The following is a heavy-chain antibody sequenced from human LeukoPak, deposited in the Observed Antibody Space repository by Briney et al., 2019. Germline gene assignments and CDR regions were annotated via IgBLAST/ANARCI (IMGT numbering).Heavy chain of an antibody. D-gene: IGHD4-17*01. CDR2: IKHDGSKK. CDR1: GFTFSSYW. CDR3: ARASAGDYVGWYFDL. Sequence: GGSLRLSCAASGFTFSSYWMNWVRQAPGKGLEWVANIKHDGSKKYSVDSVKGRFTISRETAKNSLYLQMNSLRAEDTAVYYCARASAGDYVGWYFDLWGRGTLVTVSS. J-gene: IGHJ2*01. V-gene: IGHV3-7*01.